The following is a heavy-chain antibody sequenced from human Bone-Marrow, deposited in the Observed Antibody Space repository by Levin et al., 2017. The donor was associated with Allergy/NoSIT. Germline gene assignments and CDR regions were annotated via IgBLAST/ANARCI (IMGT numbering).Heavy chain of an antibody. D-gene: IGHD5-18*01. Sequence: GESLKISCAASGFIFRTHDMHWVRQGTGKGLEWVSTIGTAGDTYYPDSVRGRFTISRENAKNSLYLQMNGLSAGDTAVYYCARYNYEYNALDIWGQGTMVTVSS. CDR3: ARYNYEYNALDI. CDR1: GFIFRTHD. J-gene: IGHJ3*02. CDR2: IGTAGDT. V-gene: IGHV3-13*01.